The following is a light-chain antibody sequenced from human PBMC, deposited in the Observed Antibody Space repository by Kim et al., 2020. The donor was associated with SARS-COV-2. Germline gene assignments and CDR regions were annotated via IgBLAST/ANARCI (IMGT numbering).Light chain of an antibody. CDR2: AAH. V-gene: IGKV1D-16*01. CDR3: QQDNSHPLT. J-gene: IGKJ4*01. CDR1: QGIISW. Sequence: ASVGDRVPNTCLASQGIISWFTWYQQTPEKAPKSLIYAAHTLQSGVPSRFCVSGSGTDFTLTLRGLQPEDFATYICQQDNSHPLTFGGRAKVDI.